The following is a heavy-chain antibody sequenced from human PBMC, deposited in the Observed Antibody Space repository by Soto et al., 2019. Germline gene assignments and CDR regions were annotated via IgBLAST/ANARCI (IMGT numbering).Heavy chain of an antibody. Sequence: QLQLQESGPGLVKPSETLSLTCSVSGDSINSDKYYWGWIRQPPGKGLEWLGSIYFRGNTYYNPSPQTRVTISLAKSKSQSSLKLNSVTAADSAVYFCGRLEGLATISYYFDFWGQGALVTVSS. V-gene: IGHV4-39*01. D-gene: IGHD3-9*01. CDR3: GRLEGLATISYYFDF. CDR2: IYFRGNT. CDR1: GDSINSDKYY. J-gene: IGHJ4*02.